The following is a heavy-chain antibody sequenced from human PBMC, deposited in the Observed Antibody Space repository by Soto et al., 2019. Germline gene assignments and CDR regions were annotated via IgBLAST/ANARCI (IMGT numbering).Heavy chain of an antibody. CDR2: IYYSGST. CDR1: GGSISSYY. CDR3: AREGSGWETIDY. V-gene: IGHV4-59*01. J-gene: IGHJ4*02. D-gene: IGHD6-19*01. Sequence: PEETLSLTCTVSGGSISSYYWSWIRQPPGKGLEWIGYIYYSGSTNYNPSLKSRVTISVDTSKNQFSLKLSSVTAADTAVYYCAREGSGWETIDYWGQGTLVTVSS.